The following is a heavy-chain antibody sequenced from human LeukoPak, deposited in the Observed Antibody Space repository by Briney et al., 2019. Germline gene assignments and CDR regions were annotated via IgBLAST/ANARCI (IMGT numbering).Heavy chain of an antibody. D-gene: IGHD3-22*01. CDR1: GGSFSGYY. CDR3: ARGKMSEQDYYDSSGSTYYFDY. CDR2: IIHSGST. Sequence: SETLSLTCGVYGGSFSGYYWTWIRQSPGMGLEWIGEIIHSGSTNYNPSLKSRVTISVDTSKNQFSLKLSSVTAADTAVYNCARGKMSEQDYYDSSGSTYYFDYWGQGTLVTVSS. V-gene: IGHV4-34*01. J-gene: IGHJ4*02.